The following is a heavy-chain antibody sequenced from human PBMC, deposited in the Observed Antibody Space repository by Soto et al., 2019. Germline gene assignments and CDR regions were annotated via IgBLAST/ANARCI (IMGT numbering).Heavy chain of an antibody. Sequence: GGSLRVSRGAAGLTFSAYEMSWVRQAPGKGLQWVSSISGSGGSTYYAPSVRGRFTISSDNSKNTVFLQMNSLGVEDTGSYYCVQDREYVYGLIFDCWGQGPLVTVS. CDR3: VQDREYVYGLIFDC. D-gene: IGHD3-10*01. CDR1: GLTFSAYE. J-gene: IGHJ4*02. CDR2: ISGSGGST. V-gene: IGHV3-23*01.